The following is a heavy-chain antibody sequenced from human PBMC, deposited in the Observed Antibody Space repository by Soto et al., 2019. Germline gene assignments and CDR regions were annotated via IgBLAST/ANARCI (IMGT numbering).Heavy chain of an antibody. CDR3: ALFFTSLAAHYYRLAC. CDR1: GGSITNYY. J-gene: IGHJ6*02. Sequence: PETLSLTRTVSGGSITNYYWSWIRQPPGKGLEWIGFIYYSGSTNYNPSLKSRVTISVATPKTQFSLKLRSVTAADTAVYYCALFFTSLAAHYYRLACWGRGTTV. CDR2: IYYSGST. V-gene: IGHV4-59*01. D-gene: IGHD3-3*02.